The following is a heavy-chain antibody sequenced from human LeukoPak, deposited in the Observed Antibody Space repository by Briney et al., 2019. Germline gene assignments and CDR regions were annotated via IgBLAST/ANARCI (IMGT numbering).Heavy chain of an antibody. CDR1: GGSFSGYY. J-gene: IGHJ6*02. V-gene: IGHV4-34*01. Sequence: PSETLSLTCAVYGGSFSGYYWSWIRQPPGKGLEWIGEINHRRSTNYNPSLKSRVTISVDTSKNQFSLKLSSVTAADTAVYYCARDGYSYGMDVWGQGTTVTVSS. CDR2: INHRRST. CDR3: ARDGYSYGMDV. D-gene: IGHD5-24*01.